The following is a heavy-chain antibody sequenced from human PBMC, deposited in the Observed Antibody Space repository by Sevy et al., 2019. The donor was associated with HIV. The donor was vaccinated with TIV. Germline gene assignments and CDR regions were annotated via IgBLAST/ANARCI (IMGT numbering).Heavy chain of an antibody. CDR3: ARSHISGFWSGPARYYAMDV. Sequence: GGSLRLSCAASGFTFSTSGMHWVRQAPGKGLEWVAVIWYDGSKKYYADSVKGRFTISRDNSKNTLYLQMDSLRAEDTAMYFCARSHISGFWSGPARYYAMDVWGQGTTVTVSS. V-gene: IGHV3-33*03. CDR2: IWYDGSKK. D-gene: IGHD3-3*01. J-gene: IGHJ6*02. CDR1: GFTFSTSG.